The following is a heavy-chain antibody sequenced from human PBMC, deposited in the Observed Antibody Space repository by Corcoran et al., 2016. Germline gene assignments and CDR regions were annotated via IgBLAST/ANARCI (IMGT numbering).Heavy chain of an antibody. CDR3: ARGGPSIVVVPAASHFDY. Sequence: EVQLLQSGAEVKEHGESLKISGKGSGYSFTSYRIGWVRQMAGKGTEWRGIIYPGDSDTRYSPSFQGQVTISDDKSIRTAYLQWSSLKASDTAMYYCARGGPSIVVVPAASHFDYWGQGPLVTVSS. D-gene: IGHD2-2*01. CDR1: GYSFTSYR. V-gene: IGHV5-51*01. J-gene: IGHJ4*02. CDR2: IYPGDSDT.